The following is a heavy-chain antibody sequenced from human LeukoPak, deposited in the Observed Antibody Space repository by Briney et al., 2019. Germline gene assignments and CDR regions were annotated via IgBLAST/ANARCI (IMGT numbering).Heavy chain of an antibody. CDR1: GGTFSSYA. V-gene: IGHV1-69*04. CDR3: ARDRVPYCSGGSCHLVYGMDV. J-gene: IGHJ6*02. Sequence: GASVKVSCKASGGTFSSYAISWVRQAPGQGLEWVGRIIPILGIANYAQKFQGRVTITADKSTSTAYMELSSLRSEDTAVYYCARDRVPYCSGGSCHLVYGMDVWGQGTTVTVSS. CDR2: IIPILGIA. D-gene: IGHD2-15*01.